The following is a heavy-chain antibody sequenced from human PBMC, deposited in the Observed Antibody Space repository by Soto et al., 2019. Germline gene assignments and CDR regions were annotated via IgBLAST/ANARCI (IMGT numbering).Heavy chain of an antibody. V-gene: IGHV4-34*01. D-gene: IGHD3-10*01. CDR1: GGSFSGYY. J-gene: IGHJ4*02. CDR2: INHSGST. Sequence: PWETLSLTCAVYGGSFSGYYWSWIRQPPAKGLEWIGEINHSGSTNYNPSLKSRVTISVDTSKNQFSLKLSSVTAADTAVYYCARGYRGDYYGSGSPYYFDYWGQGTLVTVSS. CDR3: ARGYRGDYYGSGSPYYFDY.